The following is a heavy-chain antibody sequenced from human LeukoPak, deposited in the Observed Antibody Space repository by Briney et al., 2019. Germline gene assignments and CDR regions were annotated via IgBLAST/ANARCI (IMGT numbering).Heavy chain of an antibody. CDR3: ARDHWNYHAFDY. J-gene: IGHJ4*02. D-gene: IGHD1-7*01. V-gene: IGHV3-53*01. Sequence: PSETLSLTCTVSGDSISSRSYLWGWLRQAPGKGLEWVSVLYTGGSTYYADSGKGRFTISRDNSKNTLYLQMNSLRVEDTAVYYCARDHWNYHAFDYWGQGTLVTVSS. CDR1: GDSISSRSYL. CDR2: LYTGGST.